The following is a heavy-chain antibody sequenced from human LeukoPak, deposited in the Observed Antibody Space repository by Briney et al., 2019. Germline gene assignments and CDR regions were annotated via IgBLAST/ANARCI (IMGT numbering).Heavy chain of an antibody. Sequence: SETLSLTCAVYGGSFSGYYWSWIRQPPGKGLEWIGEINHSGSTNYNPSLKSRVTISVDTSKNQFSLKLSSVTAADTAVYYCARGGGDSSGYVPFDYWGQGTLVTVSS. V-gene: IGHV4-34*01. CDR1: GGSFSGYY. J-gene: IGHJ4*02. CDR2: INHSGST. CDR3: ARGGGDSSGYVPFDY. D-gene: IGHD3-22*01.